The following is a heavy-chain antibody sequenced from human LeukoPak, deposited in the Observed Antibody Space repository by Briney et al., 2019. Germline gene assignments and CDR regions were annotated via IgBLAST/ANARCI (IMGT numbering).Heavy chain of an antibody. Sequence: QSGGSLRLSCEDSGFTFRSCEMNWVRQAPGKGLEWVSYISSSGSTIYYADSVKGRFTISRDNAKNSLYLQMNSLRAEDTAVYYCAELGITMIGGVWGKGTTVTISS. D-gene: IGHD3-10*02. J-gene: IGHJ6*04. CDR1: GFTFRSCE. V-gene: IGHV3-48*03. CDR2: ISSSGSTI. CDR3: AELGITMIGGV.